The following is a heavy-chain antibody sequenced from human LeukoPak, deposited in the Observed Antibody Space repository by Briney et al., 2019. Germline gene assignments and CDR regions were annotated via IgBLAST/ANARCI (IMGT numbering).Heavy chain of an antibody. Sequence: QAGGSLRLSCAASGFTFSSYSMTWVRQAPGKGLEWVSSISSSSSNIFYADSVKGRFTISRDNAKNSLYLQMNSLRAEDTAVYYCARFSPGAQDAFDIWGQGTMVTVSS. J-gene: IGHJ3*02. CDR3: ARFSPGAQDAFDI. D-gene: IGHD3-10*01. CDR1: GFTFSSYS. CDR2: ISSSSSNI. V-gene: IGHV3-21*01.